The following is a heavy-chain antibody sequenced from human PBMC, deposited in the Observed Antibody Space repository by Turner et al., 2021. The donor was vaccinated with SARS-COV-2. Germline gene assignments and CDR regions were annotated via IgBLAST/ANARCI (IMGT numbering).Heavy chain of an antibody. CDR2: ISVSGGST. J-gene: IGHJ4*02. CDR3: ARDYYDFWSGKSFKHASFDY. CDR1: GSTSSSYA. D-gene: IGHD3-3*01. Sequence: QLLASGGGLLQPGGFLRPPCAASGSTSSSYAMSWVRQAPGKGLEWVSAISVSGGSTYYADSVKGRFTISRDNSKNSLYLQMNSLRAEDTAVYYCARDYYDFWSGKSFKHASFDYWGQGTLVTVSS. V-gene: IGHV3-23*01.